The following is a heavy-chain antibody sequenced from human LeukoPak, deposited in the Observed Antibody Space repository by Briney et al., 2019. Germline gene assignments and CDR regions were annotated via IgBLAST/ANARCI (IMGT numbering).Heavy chain of an antibody. CDR1: GGTFSSYA. CDR3: ASPRGGGGYDIDYYYGMDV. Sequence: SVRVSCKASGGTFSSYAISWVRQAPGQGLEWMGGIIPIFGTANYAQTFQGRVTITADESTSTAYMELSSLRSEDTAVYYCASPRGGGGYDIDYYYGMDVWGQGTTVTVSS. CDR2: IIPIFGTA. J-gene: IGHJ6*02. D-gene: IGHD5-12*01. V-gene: IGHV1-69*01.